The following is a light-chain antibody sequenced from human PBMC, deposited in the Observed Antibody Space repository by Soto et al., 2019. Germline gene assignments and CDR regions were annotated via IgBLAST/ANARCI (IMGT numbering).Light chain of an antibody. CDR3: SSYTSSSTLVV. CDR1: SSEVGGYNY. V-gene: IGLV2-14*01. CDR2: DVS. J-gene: IGLJ1*01. Sequence: QSVLTQPGSVCGSPWQPNTISCTGTSSEVGGYNYVSWYQQHPGKAPKLMIYDVSNRPSGVSNRFSGSKSGNTASLTISGLQAEDEADYYCSSYTSSSTLVVFGTGTKVTVL.